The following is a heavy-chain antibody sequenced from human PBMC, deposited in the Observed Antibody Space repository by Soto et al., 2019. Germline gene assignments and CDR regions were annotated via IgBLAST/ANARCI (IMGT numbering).Heavy chain of an antibody. Sequence: ASVKVSCKASGYIFTNYYIHWVRQAPGQGLEWMAIINPNGGSTNCAQEFQGRITLTRDTSTSTVYMDLSSLTSEDTAVYYCARGRPNDYYDSSGYYQPFDYWGQGTLVTVSS. CDR1: GYIFTNYY. J-gene: IGHJ4*02. D-gene: IGHD3-22*01. V-gene: IGHV1-46*01. CDR3: ARGRPNDYYDSSGYYQPFDY. CDR2: INPNGGST.